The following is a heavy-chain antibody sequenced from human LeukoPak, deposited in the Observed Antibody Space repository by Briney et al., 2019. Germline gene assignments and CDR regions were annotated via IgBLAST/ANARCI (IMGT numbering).Heavy chain of an antibody. J-gene: IGHJ4*02. D-gene: IGHD4-23*01. Sequence: ASVKVSCKASGYTFTSYGISWVRQAPGQGLEWMGWVSAYNGNTNYAQKLQGRATMTTDTSTSTAYMELRSLRSDDTAVYYCARDHYGGNFDYWGQGTLVTVSS. CDR1: GYTFTSYG. V-gene: IGHV1-18*01. CDR3: ARDHYGGNFDY. CDR2: VSAYNGNT.